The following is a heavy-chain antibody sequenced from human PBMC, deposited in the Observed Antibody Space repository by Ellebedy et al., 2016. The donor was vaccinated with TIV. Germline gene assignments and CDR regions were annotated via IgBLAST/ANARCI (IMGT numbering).Heavy chain of an antibody. CDR2: INPSGGST. Sequence: AASVKVSCKASGYTFTSYRMHWVRQAPGQGLEWVGIINPSGGSTTYAQKIQGRVTITRDRSTSTVYMELSSLRSEDTAVYYCARDGTYGMDVWGQGTTVTVSS. CDR1: GYTFTSYR. CDR3: ARDGTYGMDV. V-gene: IGHV1-46*01. J-gene: IGHJ6*02.